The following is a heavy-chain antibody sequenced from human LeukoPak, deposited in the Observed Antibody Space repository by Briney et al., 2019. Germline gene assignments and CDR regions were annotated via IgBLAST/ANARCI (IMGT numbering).Heavy chain of an antibody. CDR2: ISGVGAKT. D-gene: IGHD3-10*01. V-gene: IGHV3-23*01. J-gene: IGHJ4*02. CDR3: AKDRSTSAYGSESSTFDY. Sequence: GGSLRLSCVASGFTFRSYAMGWVRQAPGKGLEWVSGISGVGAKTYYADSVKGRFTISRDNSKNTLYLQMKTLSVEDTAKYFCAKDRSTSAYGSESSTFDYWGQGALVTVSS. CDR1: GFTFRSYA.